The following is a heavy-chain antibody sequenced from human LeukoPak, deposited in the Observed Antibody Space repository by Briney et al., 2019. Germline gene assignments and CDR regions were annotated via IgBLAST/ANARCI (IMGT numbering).Heavy chain of an antibody. CDR3: ARDWAYYYDSSGSLGFDY. V-gene: IGHV1-2*02. CDR1: GYTFTGYY. J-gene: IGHJ4*02. Sequence: ASVKVSCMASGYTFTGYYMHWVRQAPGQGLEWMGWINPNSGGTNYAQKFQGRVTMTRDTSISTAYMELSRLRSDDTAVYYCARDWAYYYDSSGSLGFDYWGQGTLVTVSS. D-gene: IGHD3-22*01. CDR2: INPNSGGT.